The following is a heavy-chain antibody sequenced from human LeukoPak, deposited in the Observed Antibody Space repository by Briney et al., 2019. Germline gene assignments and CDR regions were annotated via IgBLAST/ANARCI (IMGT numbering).Heavy chain of an antibody. CDR3: AITYYYDSRGDDY. J-gene: IGHJ4*02. Sequence: AAVKVSCKASGGTFSSYAISWVRQAPGQGLEWMGGIIPIFGTANYAQKFQGRVTITTDESTSTAYMELSSLRSEDTAVYYCAITYYYDSRGDDYWGQGTLVTVSS. V-gene: IGHV1-69*05. CDR1: GGTFSSYA. CDR2: IIPIFGTA. D-gene: IGHD3-22*01.